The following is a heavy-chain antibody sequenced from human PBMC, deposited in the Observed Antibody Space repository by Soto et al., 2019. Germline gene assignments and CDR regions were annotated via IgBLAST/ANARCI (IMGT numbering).Heavy chain of an antibody. J-gene: IGHJ4*02. CDR1: GYTFTSYY. CDR3: ARFSRYCSGGSCYLAY. Sequence: QVQLVQSGAEVKKPGASVKVSCKASGYTFTSYYMHWVRQAPGQGLEWMGIINPSGGSTSYAQKFQGRVTMTRDTSTSTVYMELSSLRSEDTAVYYCARFSRYCSGGSCYLAYSGQGTLVTVSS. V-gene: IGHV1-46*03. CDR2: INPSGGST. D-gene: IGHD2-15*01.